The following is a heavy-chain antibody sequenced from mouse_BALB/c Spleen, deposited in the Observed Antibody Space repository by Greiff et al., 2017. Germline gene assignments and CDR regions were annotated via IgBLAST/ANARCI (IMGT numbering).Heavy chain of an antibody. Sequence: VQLQESGAELMKPGASVKISCKATGYTFSSYWIEWVKQRPGHGLEWIGEILPGSGSTNYNEKFKGKATFTADTSSNTAYMQLSSLTSEDSAVYYCATEESIYYYGSSYDDYWGQGTLVTVSA. CDR3: ATEESIYYYGSSYDDY. CDR2: ILPGSGST. V-gene: IGHV1-9*01. D-gene: IGHD1-1*01. J-gene: IGHJ3*01. CDR1: GYTFSSYW.